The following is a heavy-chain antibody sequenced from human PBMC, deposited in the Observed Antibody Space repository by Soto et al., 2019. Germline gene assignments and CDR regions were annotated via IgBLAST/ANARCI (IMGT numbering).Heavy chain of an antibody. D-gene: IGHD3-10*01. CDR2: ISGSGGST. CDR3: AKDIVIWFGELFDYFDY. Sequence: GGSLRLSCAASGFTFSSYAMSWVRQAPGKGLEWVSAISGSGGSTYYADSVKGRFTISRDNSKNTLYLQMNSLRAEDTAVYYCAKDIVIWFGELFDYFDYWGQGTLVTVSS. CDR1: GFTFSSYA. V-gene: IGHV3-23*01. J-gene: IGHJ4*02.